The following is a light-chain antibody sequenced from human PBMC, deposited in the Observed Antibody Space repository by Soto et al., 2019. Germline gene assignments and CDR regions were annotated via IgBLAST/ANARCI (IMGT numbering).Light chain of an antibody. J-gene: IGKJ1*01. V-gene: IGKV3-20*01. Sequence: EIVLTQSPGTLSLSPGERATLSCRASQSVSSSYLAWYQQKPGQAPRLLIYGASSRATGIPDRFSGSGSGTDFTLTISNLQPDDVATYCCQQYNAYSPWTFGQGTKVEIK. CDR3: QQYNAYSPWT. CDR2: GAS. CDR1: QSVSSSY.